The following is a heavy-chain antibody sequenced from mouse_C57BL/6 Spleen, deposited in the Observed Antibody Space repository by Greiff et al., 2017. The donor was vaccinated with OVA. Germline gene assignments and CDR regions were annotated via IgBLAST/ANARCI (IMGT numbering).Heavy chain of an antibody. V-gene: IGHV1-69*01. Sequence: QVQLQQPGAELVMPGASVKLSCKASGYTFTSYWMHWVKQRPGQGLEWIGEIDPSDSYTNYNQKFKGKSTLTVDKSSSTAYMQLSSLTSEDSAVYYWARYDGSSYGYFDVWGTGTTVTVSS. CDR3: ARYDGSSYGYFDV. J-gene: IGHJ1*03. CDR1: GYTFTSYW. CDR2: IDPSDSYT. D-gene: IGHD1-1*01.